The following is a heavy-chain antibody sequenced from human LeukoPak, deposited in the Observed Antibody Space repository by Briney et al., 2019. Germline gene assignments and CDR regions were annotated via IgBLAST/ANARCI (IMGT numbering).Heavy chain of an antibody. J-gene: IGHJ5*02. Sequence: SETLSLTCNVSGGSISSYYWSWIRQPPGKGLEWIGHIYYSGSTNYNPSLKSRVTMSVDTSTNQFSLKVNSVTAADTAVYYCARVVAGRRFDPWGQGTLVTVSS. CDR1: GGSISSYY. CDR3: ARVVAGRRFDP. CDR2: IYYSGST. D-gene: IGHD6-19*01. V-gene: IGHV4-59*01.